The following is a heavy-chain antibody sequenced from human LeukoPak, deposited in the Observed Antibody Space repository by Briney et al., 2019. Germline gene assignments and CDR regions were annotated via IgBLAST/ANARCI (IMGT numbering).Heavy chain of an antibody. CDR1: GGSISTYY. Sequence: SETLSLTCTVSGGSISTYYWSWIRQPPGRGLEWIGYIYYTGSTSYNPSLKSRVTMSLDASKNQFSLELNSVTPADTAVYYCARGGNYWPQWWFDPWGRGTLVSVSS. J-gene: IGHJ5*02. CDR3: ARGGNYWPQWWFDP. V-gene: IGHV4-59*01. D-gene: IGHD1-26*01. CDR2: IYYTGST.